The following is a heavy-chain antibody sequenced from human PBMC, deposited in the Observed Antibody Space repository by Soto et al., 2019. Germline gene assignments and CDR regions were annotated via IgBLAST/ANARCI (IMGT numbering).Heavy chain of an antibody. Sequence: HPGGSLRLSCAASGFTFSSYGMHWVRQAPGKGLEWVAVISYDGSNKYYADSVKGRFTISRDNSKNTLYLQMNSLRAEDTAVYYCAREGGFRGTMIVVSAFDIWGQGTMVTVSS. V-gene: IGHV3-30*03. CDR1: GFTFSSYG. CDR2: ISYDGSNK. CDR3: AREGGFRGTMIVVSAFDI. D-gene: IGHD3-22*01. J-gene: IGHJ3*02.